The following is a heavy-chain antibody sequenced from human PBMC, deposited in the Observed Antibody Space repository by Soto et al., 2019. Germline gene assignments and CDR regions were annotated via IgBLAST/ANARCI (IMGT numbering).Heavy chain of an antibody. J-gene: IGHJ4*02. D-gene: IGHD5-12*01. Sequence: EVQLLESGGGLVQPGGSLRLSCAASGFTFSTYAMNWVRQAPGKGLEWVSVISGRGGDTYYADSVKGRFTISRDNSKNTLYVQMNSLRVEDTAVYYCVKDREVATTRTVHFEYWGQGTLVNVSS. CDR3: VKDREVATTRTVHFEY. V-gene: IGHV3-23*01. CDR2: ISGRGGDT. CDR1: GFTFSTYA.